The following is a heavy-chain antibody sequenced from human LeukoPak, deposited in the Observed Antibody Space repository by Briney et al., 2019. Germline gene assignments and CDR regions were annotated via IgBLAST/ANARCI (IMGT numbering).Heavy chain of an antibody. CDR1: GGTFSSYA. Sequence: ASVKVSCKASGGTFSSYAISWVRPAPGQGLEWMGGIIPIFGTANYAQKFQGRVTITADESTSTAYMELSSLRSEDTAVYYCARSAVEMATISHFDYWGQGTLVTVSS. CDR2: IIPIFGTA. D-gene: IGHD5-24*01. V-gene: IGHV1-69*13. CDR3: ARSAVEMATISHFDY. J-gene: IGHJ4*02.